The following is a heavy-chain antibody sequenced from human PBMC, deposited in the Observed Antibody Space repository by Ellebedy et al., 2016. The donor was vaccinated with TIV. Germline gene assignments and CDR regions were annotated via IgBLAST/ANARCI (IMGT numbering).Heavy chain of an antibody. V-gene: IGHV4-31*03. CDR2: IYYSGST. CDR3: ATQGGRLPGYSWFDP. CDR1: GASISRGANY. D-gene: IGHD5-18*01. J-gene: IGHJ5*02. Sequence: SETLSLXCTVSGASISRGANYWNWIRQRPGKGLEWIGYIYYSGSTHYHPSLQSRVAMSVDKSKNQFSLKLSSVTAADTAVYYCATQGGRLPGYSWFDPWGQGTLVTVSS.